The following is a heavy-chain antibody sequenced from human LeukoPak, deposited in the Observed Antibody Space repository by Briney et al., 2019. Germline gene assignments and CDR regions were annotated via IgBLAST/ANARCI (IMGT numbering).Heavy chain of an antibody. J-gene: IGHJ4*02. V-gene: IGHV4-30-2*01. Sequence: SETLSLTCPVSGGSISSGGYYWSWIRQPPGKGLEWIGYIYHSGSTYYNPSLKSRVTISVDRSKNQFSLKLSSVTAADTAVYYCASLKYSSSSWYFDYWGQGTLVTVSS. CDR2: IYHSGST. CDR1: GGSISSGGYY. CDR3: ASLKYSSSSWYFDY. D-gene: IGHD6-6*01.